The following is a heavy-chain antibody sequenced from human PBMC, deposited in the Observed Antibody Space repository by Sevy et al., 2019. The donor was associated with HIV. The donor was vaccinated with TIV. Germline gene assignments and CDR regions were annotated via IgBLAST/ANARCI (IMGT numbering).Heavy chain of an antibody. CDR2: MNPDSGKR. J-gene: IGHJ6*02. V-gene: IGHV1-8*01. Sequence: ASVKVSCKTSGYTFISYNINWVRQATGQGLEWMGWMNPDSGKRAYAQKFQGRVTLTTNTSISTAYMELRSLRSEDSTVYYCARADLDSSTFFYYYGMDVWGQGTTVTVSS. CDR1: GYTFISYN. D-gene: IGHD6-13*01. CDR3: ARADLDSSTFFYYYGMDV.